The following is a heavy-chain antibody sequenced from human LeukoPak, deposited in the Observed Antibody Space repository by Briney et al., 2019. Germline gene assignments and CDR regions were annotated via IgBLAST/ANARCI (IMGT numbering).Heavy chain of an antibody. D-gene: IGHD6-13*01. CDR1: GGSISSYY. CDR2: IYTSGST. CDR3: ARETGGSSWPYYFDY. Sequence: SETLSLTCTVSGGSISSYYWSWIRQPPGKGLEWIGRIYTSGSTNYNPSLKSRVTMSVDTSKNQFSLKLSSVTAADTAVYYCARETGGSSWPYYFDYWGQGTLVTVSS. V-gene: IGHV4-4*07. J-gene: IGHJ4*02.